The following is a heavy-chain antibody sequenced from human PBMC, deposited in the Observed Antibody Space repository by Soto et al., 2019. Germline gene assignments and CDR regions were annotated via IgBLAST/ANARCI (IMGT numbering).Heavy chain of an antibody. Sequence: QVQLVESGGGVVQPGRSLRLSCAASGFTFSNYGMHWVRQAPGKGLEWVAVISSDESTKTYADSVKGRLPISRDNFKNTVYMQMNSLRVEDTAVYYCAKDTAVAGSYHYYHGMDVWGQGTTVTVS. D-gene: IGHD6-19*01. J-gene: IGHJ6*02. V-gene: IGHV3-30*18. CDR2: ISSDESTK. CDR3: AKDTAVAGSYHYYHGMDV. CDR1: GFTFSNYG.